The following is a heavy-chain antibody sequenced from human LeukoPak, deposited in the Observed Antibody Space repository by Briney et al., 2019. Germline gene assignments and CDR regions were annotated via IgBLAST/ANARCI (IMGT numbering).Heavy chain of an antibody. CDR2: IYSGGST. CDR1: GFTVSSNY. V-gene: IGHV3-53*05. D-gene: IGHD3-16*01. Sequence: GGSLRLSCAASGFTVSSNYMSWVRQAPGKGLEWVSVIYSGGSTYYADSVKGRFTISRDNSKNTLYLQMNSLRAEDTALYYCARSGGIGAGGFDPWGQGTLVTVSS. J-gene: IGHJ5*02. CDR3: ARSGGIGAGGFDP.